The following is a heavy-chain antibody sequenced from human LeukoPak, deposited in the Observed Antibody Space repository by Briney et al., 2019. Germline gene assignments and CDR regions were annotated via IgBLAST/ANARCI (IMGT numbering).Heavy chain of an antibody. CDR3: AKDGVASSGWPYYFDS. Sequence: QTGGSLRLSCAASGFTFSNYAMSWVRQAPGKGLEWVSGISASGGSTHYADSVKGRFTISRDNSKNTLYLQMNSLRAEDTALYYCAKDGVASSGWPYYFDSWGQGALVTVSS. CDR1: GFTFSNYA. J-gene: IGHJ4*02. D-gene: IGHD6-19*01. CDR2: ISASGGST. V-gene: IGHV3-23*01.